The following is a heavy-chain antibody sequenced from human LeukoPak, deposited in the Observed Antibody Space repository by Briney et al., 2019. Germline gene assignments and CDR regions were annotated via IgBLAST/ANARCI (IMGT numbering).Heavy chain of an antibody. Sequence: PGGSLRLSCAASGFTFSSYSMNWVRQAPGKGLEGVSSISSSSSYKYYADSVKGRFTIYRDKAKKSLYMQMNRLRAEDTAVYYCARRQWLVQGGDYFDYWGQGTLVTVSS. CDR1: GFTFSSYS. J-gene: IGHJ4*02. CDR2: ISSSSSYK. CDR3: ARRQWLVQGGDYFDY. V-gene: IGHV3-21*01. D-gene: IGHD6-19*01.